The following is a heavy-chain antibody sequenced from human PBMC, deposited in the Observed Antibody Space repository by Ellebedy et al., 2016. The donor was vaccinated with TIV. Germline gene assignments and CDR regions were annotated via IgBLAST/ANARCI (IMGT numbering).Heavy chain of an antibody. V-gene: IGHV4-59*11. J-gene: IGHJ3*01. CDR2: FYYSRST. D-gene: IGHD3-10*01. CDR3: ARGRYYEDLMGPWTPFDL. Sequence: SETLSLTCTVSGGSITYHYWNWIRQPPGKGLEWIGYFYYSRSTNYNPSLKSRVSMSLDTSKNQFSLTLRSVTAADTALYYCARGRYYEDLMGPWTPFDLWGQGTMVTVSS. CDR1: GGSITYHY.